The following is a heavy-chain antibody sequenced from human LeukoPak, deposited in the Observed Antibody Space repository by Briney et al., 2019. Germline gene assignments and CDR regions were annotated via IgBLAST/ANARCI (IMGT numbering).Heavy chain of an antibody. J-gene: IGHJ6*04. CDR2: ISAYNGNT. V-gene: IGHV1-18*04. D-gene: IGHD3-9*01. Sequence: ASVKVTCKASGYTFTSYGISWVRQAPGQGLEWMGWISAYNGNTNYAQKLQGRVTMTTDTSTSTAYMELRSLRSDDTVVYYARGNFAWLLWREYGMDVWGKGTTVTVSS. CDR3: RGNFAWLLWREYGMDV. CDR1: GYTFTSYG.